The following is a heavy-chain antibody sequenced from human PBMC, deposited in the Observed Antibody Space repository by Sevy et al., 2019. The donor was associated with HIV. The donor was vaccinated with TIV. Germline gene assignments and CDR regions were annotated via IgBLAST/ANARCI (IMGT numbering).Heavy chain of an antibody. CDR3: ARVPLSYNDSGGYPFVY. Sequence: SETLSLTCAVSGYSISSGYYWGWIRQPPGKGLEWIGSIHHSGSTSYNPSLQSRVTISLDTSKNQFSLKLTSVTAADTAVYYCARVPLSYNDSGGYPFVYWGQGTLVTVSS. J-gene: IGHJ4*02. V-gene: IGHV4-38-2*01. CDR2: IHHSGST. CDR1: GYSISSGYY. D-gene: IGHD3-22*01.